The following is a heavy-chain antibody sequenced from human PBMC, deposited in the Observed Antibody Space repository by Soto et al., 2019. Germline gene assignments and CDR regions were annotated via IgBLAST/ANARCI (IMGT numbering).Heavy chain of an antibody. Sequence: PSETLSLTCTVSGGTIRRYYWGWIRQAQGRALEWIGNTFSSGSTNYNPSLKSRVAISVDTSKNQVSLTLNAVTTADTAVYYCAREYYAFWSVTYSYYGLDVWGQGTTVS. V-gene: IGHV4-59*01. CDR2: TFSSGST. CDR1: GGTIRRYY. J-gene: IGHJ6*02. D-gene: IGHD3-3*01. CDR3: AREYYAFWSVTYSYYGLDV.